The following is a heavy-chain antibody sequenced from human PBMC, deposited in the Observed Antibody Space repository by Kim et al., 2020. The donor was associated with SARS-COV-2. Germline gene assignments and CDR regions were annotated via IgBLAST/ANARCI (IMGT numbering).Heavy chain of an antibody. CDR3: ARGFDAFDF. V-gene: IGHV4-59*09. CDR2: GGHS. J-gene: IGHJ3*01. Sequence: GGHSNYNASLKSRVTISLDTSKNQFSLKLRSVTAADTAVYYCARGFDAFDFWGQGTMVTVSS.